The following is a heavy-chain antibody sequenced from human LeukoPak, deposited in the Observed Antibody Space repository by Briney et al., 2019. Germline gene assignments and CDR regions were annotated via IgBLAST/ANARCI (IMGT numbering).Heavy chain of an antibody. V-gene: IGHV5-51*01. D-gene: IGHD5-18*01. J-gene: IGHJ4*02. CDR1: GYSFTSYW. CDR2: IYPGDSDI. CDR3: ARQVPAMAFDY. Sequence: GESLKISCKGSGYSFTSYWIGWVRQMPGKGLEWMGIIYPGDSDIRYSPSFQGQVIISADKSISTAYLQWSSLKASDTAIYYCARQVPAMAFDYWGQGTLVTVSS.